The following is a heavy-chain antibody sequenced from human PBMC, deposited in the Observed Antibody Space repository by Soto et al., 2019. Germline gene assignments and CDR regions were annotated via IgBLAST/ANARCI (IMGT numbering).Heavy chain of an antibody. CDR2: IPHTGET. D-gene: IGHD3-9*01. V-gene: IGHV4-39*01. CDR3: ARQMRRPIPHFGWVSPVTS. J-gene: IGHJ5*02. CDR1: GDSVTSDDSY. Sequence: SETLSLTCTVSGDSVTSDDSYWGWIRRPPGQGLEWIGTIPHTGETFYNPPLNSRLTMSLDASKNQFSLKLASMTAADAGVFFCARQMRRPIPHFGWVSPVTSWGQGILVTVSS.